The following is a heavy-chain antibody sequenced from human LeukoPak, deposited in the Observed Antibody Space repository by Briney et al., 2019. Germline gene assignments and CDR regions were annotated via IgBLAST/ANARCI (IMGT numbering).Heavy chain of an antibody. J-gene: IGHJ4*02. V-gene: IGHV1-18*04. Sequence: ASVRVLCKTSGYTFSNYRINWVRQAPGLGLEWMGWISGNNDNPNYGQKFQGRFTVTTDSSTSTAYMELRNLRFDDTAVYYCARDGTSTDDYWGQGTLVTVSS. CDR3: ARDGTSTDDY. CDR1: GYTFSNYR. CDR2: ISGNNDNP. D-gene: IGHD2-2*01.